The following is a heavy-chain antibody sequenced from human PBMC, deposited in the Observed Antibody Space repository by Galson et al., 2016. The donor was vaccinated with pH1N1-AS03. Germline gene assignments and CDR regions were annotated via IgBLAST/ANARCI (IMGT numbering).Heavy chain of an antibody. CDR2: ISDVGSNK. J-gene: IGHJ6*02. CDR3: ARDIGGGWLHYYYYGMDV. CDR1: GFTFSSYA. D-gene: IGHD6-19*01. Sequence: SLRLSCAASGFTFSSYAMHWVRQAPGKGLEWVALISDVGSNKYYADSVTGRFTISRDNSKNTLYLQMISLRAEDTAVYYCARDIGGGWLHYYYYGMDVWGQGTTVTVSS. V-gene: IGHV3-30*04.